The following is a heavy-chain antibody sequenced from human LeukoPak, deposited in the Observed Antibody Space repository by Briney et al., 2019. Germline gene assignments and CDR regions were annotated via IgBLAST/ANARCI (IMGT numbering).Heavy chain of an antibody. Sequence: PGGSPRLSCAASGITVSNNYIAWVRQAPGKGLEWVSVIYPGGTTYYPDSVKGRFTFSRDNSKNTLYLQMTSLRAEDTAVYYCARSIQLDPWGAFDIWGQGTMVTVSS. CDR3: ARSIQLDPWGAFDI. CDR1: GITVSNNY. CDR2: IYPGGTT. D-gene: IGHD1-1*01. V-gene: IGHV3-53*01. J-gene: IGHJ3*02.